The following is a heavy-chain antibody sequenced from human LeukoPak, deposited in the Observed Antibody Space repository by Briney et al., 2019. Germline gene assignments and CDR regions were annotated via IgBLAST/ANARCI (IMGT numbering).Heavy chain of an antibody. CDR3: ARVNGDFDY. CDR2: IIPIFGIA. V-gene: IGHV1-69*04. Sequence: ASVKVSCKASGGTFSSYAISWVRQAPGQGLEWMGRIIPIFGIANYAQKFQSRVTITADKSTSTAYMELSSLRSEDTAVYYCARVNGDFDYWGQGTLVTVSS. J-gene: IGHJ4*02. CDR1: GGTFSSYA. D-gene: IGHD4-17*01.